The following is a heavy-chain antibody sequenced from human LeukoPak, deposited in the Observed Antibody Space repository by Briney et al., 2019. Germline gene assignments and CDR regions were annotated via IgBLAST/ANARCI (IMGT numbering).Heavy chain of an antibody. V-gene: IGHV4-34*01. D-gene: IGHD6-19*01. Sequence: SETLSLTCAVYGGSFSGYYWSWIRQPPGKGLEWIGEINHSGSTNYNPSLKSRVTISVDTSKNQFSLKLSSVTAADTAVYYCARRAGFFDYWGQGTLVTVSS. CDR3: ARRAGFFDY. J-gene: IGHJ4*02. CDR2: INHSGST. CDR1: GGSFSGYY.